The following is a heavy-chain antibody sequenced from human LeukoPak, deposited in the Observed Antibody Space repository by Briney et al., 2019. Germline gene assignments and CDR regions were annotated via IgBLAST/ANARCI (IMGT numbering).Heavy chain of an antibody. CDR1: GGTFSSYA. CDR2: IIPIFGTA. J-gene: IGHJ4*02. V-gene: IGHV1-69*06. Sequence: ASVKVSCKASGGTFSSYAISWVRQAPGQGLEWMGGIIPIFGTANYAQKFQGRVMITADKSTSTAYMELSSLRSEDTAVYYCARRSSGWRYDYWGQGTLVTVSS. CDR3: ARRSSGWRYDY. D-gene: IGHD6-19*01.